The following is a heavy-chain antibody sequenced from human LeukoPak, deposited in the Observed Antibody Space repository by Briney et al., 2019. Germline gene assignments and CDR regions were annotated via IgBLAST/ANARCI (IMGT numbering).Heavy chain of an antibody. J-gene: IGHJ6*02. CDR1: GFTFSSYA. D-gene: IGHD3-10*01. CDR3: AKNYEPGRGVPYGMDV. CDR2: FCAGTGAIN. Sequence: GGSLRLSCAASGFTFSSYAMRWVRQAPGKGLEWVSAFCAGTGAINIYADSVKGRFTISRDDSKSTLYLQMNSLRAEDTAIYYCAKNYEPGRGVPYGMDVWGQGTTVTVSS. V-gene: IGHV3-23*01.